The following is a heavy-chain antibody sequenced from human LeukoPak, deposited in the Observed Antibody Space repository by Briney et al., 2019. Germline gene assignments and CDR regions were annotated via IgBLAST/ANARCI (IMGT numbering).Heavy chain of an antibody. CDR3: ARVLGATTSTGIVYGDAFDI. CDR2: INPNSGGT. CDR1: GYTFTSYD. J-gene: IGHJ3*02. Sequence: ASVKVSCKASGYTFTSYDINWVRQATGQGLEWMGWINPNSGGTNYAQKFQGRVTMTRDTSISTAYMELSRLRSDDTAVYYCARVLGATTSTGIVYGDAFDIWGQGTMVTVSS. V-gene: IGHV1-2*02. D-gene: IGHD1-26*01.